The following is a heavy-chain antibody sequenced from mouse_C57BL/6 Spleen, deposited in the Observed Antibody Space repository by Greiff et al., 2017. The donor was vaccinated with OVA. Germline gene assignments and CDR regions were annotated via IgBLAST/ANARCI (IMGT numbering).Heavy chain of an antibody. V-gene: IGHV1-62-2*01. CDR3: ARHEDGAYGSSQYAMDY. D-gene: IGHD1-1*01. J-gene: IGHJ4*01. CDR1: GYTFPEYT. Sequence: VQLQQSGAELVKPGASVKLSCKASGYTFPEYTIHWVKQRSGQGLEWIGWFYPGSGSIKYNEKFKDKATLTADQSSSTVYMELSRLTSEDSAVYFCARHEDGAYGSSQYAMDYWGQGTSVTVSS. CDR2: FYPGSGSI.